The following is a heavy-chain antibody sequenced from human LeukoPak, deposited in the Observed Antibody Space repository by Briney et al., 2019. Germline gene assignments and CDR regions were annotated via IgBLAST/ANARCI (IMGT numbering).Heavy chain of an antibody. CDR1: GFTFSSYA. CDR2: ISGSGGST. CDR3: AKDANTIFGVVTRTSDY. J-gene: IGHJ4*02. V-gene: IGHV3-23*01. D-gene: IGHD3-3*01. Sequence: GGSLRLSCAASGFTFSSYAMSWVRQAPGKGLEWVSAISGSGGSTYYADSVKGRFTISRDNSKNTLYLQMNSLRAEDTAVYYCAKDANTIFGVVTRTSDYWGQGTLVTVSS.